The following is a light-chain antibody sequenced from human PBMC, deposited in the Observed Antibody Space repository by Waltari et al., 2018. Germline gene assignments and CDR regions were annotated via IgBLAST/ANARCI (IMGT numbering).Light chain of an antibody. Sequence: IVMRQSPLALPVTLGEPASISCRSSPRFLHRNRYNYLDWYLQRPGQSPQLLINLGTNRASGVPDRFSGSGSGTDFTLKISRVEAEGVGVYYCMQALQTPRMFGQGTKVEIK. CDR3: MQALQTPRM. J-gene: IGKJ1*01. V-gene: IGKV2-28*01. CDR1: PRFLHRNRYNY. CDR2: LGT.